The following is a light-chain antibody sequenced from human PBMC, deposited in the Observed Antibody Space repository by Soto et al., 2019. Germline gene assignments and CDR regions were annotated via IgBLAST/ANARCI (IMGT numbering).Light chain of an antibody. CDR1: QSISTE. J-gene: IGKJ2*01. CDR2: SAS. Sequence: EIAMTQSPATLSVSPGELATLSCSASQSISTELAWYQQIPGQPPRLLIYSASTRATGVPARFTGSGSGSEFTLTLSGLQSEYFAIYYCQQGHNWPLTFGQGTRLEI. CDR3: QQGHNWPLT. V-gene: IGKV3-15*01.